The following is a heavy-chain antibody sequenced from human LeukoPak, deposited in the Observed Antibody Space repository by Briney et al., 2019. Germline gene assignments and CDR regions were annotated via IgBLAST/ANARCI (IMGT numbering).Heavy chain of an antibody. D-gene: IGHD6-13*01. Sequence: SETLSLTCTVSGGSISSGGYYWSWIRQHPGKGLEWIGYIYYSGSTYYNPSLKSRVTISVDTSKNQFSLKLSSVTAADTAVYYCARDRQQLCRGDAFDIWGQGTMVTVSS. CDR3: ARDRQQLCRGDAFDI. CDR1: GGSISSGGYY. CDR2: IYYSGST. J-gene: IGHJ3*02. V-gene: IGHV4-31*03.